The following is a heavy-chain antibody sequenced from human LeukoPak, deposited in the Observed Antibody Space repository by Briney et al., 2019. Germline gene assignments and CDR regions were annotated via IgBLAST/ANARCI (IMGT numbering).Heavy chain of an antibody. D-gene: IGHD2-8*01. CDR2: IYYSGST. V-gene: IGHV4-59*01. Sequence: SETLSLTCTVSGGSISSYYWSWIRQPPGKGLEWIGYIYYSGSTNYNPSLKSRVTISVDTSKNQFSLKLSSVTAADTAVYYCARVSRLMGYAFDIWGQGTMVAVSS. CDR1: GGSISSYY. CDR3: ARVSRLMGYAFDI. J-gene: IGHJ3*02.